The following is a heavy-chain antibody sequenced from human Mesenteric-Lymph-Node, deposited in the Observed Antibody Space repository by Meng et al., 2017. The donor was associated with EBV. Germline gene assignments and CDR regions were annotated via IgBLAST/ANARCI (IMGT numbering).Heavy chain of an antibody. CDR3: AEVLNGYYYFDY. CDR2: VYHSGST. D-gene: IGHD3-22*01. Sequence: QVQLQEAGPGLGRPSGTLSLTCAVLGGSISGPNWWSWVRQPPGKGLEWIGEVYHSGSTNYNPSLKSRVSMSVDTSKNHFSLKLTSVTAADTAMYYCAEVLNGYYYFDYWGQGTLVTVSS. J-gene: IGHJ4*02. CDR1: GGSISGPNW. V-gene: IGHV4-4*02.